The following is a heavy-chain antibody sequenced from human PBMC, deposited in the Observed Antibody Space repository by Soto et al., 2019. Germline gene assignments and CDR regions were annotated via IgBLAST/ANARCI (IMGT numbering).Heavy chain of an antibody. CDR1: GFTFSSYG. V-gene: IGHV3-30*18. CDR3: AKSLGRALLLWGYYYGMDV. CDR2: ISYDGSNK. D-gene: IGHD2-2*01. J-gene: IGHJ6*02. Sequence: QVQLVESGGGVVQPGRSLRLSCAASGFTFSSYGMHWVRQAPGKGLEWVAVISYDGSNKYYADSVKGRFTISRDNSKNTLYLQMNSLRAEDTAVYYCAKSLGRALLLWGYYYGMDVWGQGTTVTVSS.